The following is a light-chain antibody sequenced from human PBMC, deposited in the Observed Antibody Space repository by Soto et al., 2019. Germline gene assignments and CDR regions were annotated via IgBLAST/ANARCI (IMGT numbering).Light chain of an antibody. V-gene: IGKV4-1*01. Sequence: DIVMTQSPDSLAVSLGERATINCKSIQSFLYSSNNKNYLAWYQQKPGQPPKLLIYWASTRESGVPDRFSGSGSGTDFTLTISSLQAEDVAVYYCQQYYSTPQTFGQGTKVDIK. J-gene: IGKJ1*01. CDR2: WAS. CDR3: QQYYSTPQT. CDR1: QSFLYSSNNKNY.